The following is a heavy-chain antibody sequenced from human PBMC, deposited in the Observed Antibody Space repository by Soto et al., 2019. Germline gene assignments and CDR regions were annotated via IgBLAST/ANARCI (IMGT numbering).Heavy chain of an antibody. CDR2: IYHSGST. Sequence: QLQLQESGSGLVKPSQTLSLTCAVSGGSISSGGYSWSWIRQPPGKGLEWIGYIYHSGSTYYNPSPKSRVTLSVDRSKNQCSLKLSSVTAADTAVYYCARVQGYGGNSDWYFDLWGRGTLVTVSS. CDR1: GGSISSGGYS. CDR3: ARVQGYGGNSDWYFDL. D-gene: IGHD4-17*01. V-gene: IGHV4-30-2*01. J-gene: IGHJ2*01.